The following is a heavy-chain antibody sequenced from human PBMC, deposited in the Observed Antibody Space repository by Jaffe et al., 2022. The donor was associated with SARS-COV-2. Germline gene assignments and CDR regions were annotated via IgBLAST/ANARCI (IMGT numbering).Heavy chain of an antibody. CDR1: GFTFSSYS. Sequence: EVQLVESGGGLVKPGGSLRLSCAASGFTFSSYSMNWVRQAPGKGLEWVSSISSSSSYIYYADSVKGRFTISRDNAKNSLYLQMNSLRAEDTAVYYCARDFGGWSNWFDPWGQGTLVTVSS. CDR2: ISSSSSYI. J-gene: IGHJ5*02. D-gene: IGHD6-19*01. V-gene: IGHV3-21*01. CDR3: ARDFGGWSNWFDP.